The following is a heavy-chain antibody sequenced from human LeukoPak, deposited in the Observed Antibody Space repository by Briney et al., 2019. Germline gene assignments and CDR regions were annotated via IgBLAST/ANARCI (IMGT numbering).Heavy chain of an antibody. V-gene: IGHV3-21*04. J-gene: IGHJ4*02. CDR3: ASGTELLWFGEKYYFDY. CDR1: GITFTGYS. CDR2: IISSSSHI. Sequence: GGSLRLSCVVSGITFTGYSMNWVRQAPGKGLEWVSSIISSSSHIFYADSVKGRFTISRDNARNALDLQMNSLRAEDAAVYYCASGTELLWFGEKYYFDYWGQGTLVTVSS. D-gene: IGHD3-10*01.